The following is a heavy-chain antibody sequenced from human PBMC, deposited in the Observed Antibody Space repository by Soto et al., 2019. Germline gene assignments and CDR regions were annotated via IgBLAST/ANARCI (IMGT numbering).Heavy chain of an antibody. V-gene: IGHV4-39*01. D-gene: IGHD6-6*01. CDR3: ARHTSRAARPVEVWFDP. J-gene: IGHJ5*02. CDR2: IYYSGST. Sequence: ETLSLTCTVSGGSISSSSYYWGWIRQPPGKGLEWIGSIYYSGSTYYNPSLKSRVTISVDTSKNQFSLKLSSVTAADTAVYYCARHTSRAARPVEVWFDPWGQGTLVTVS. CDR1: GGSISSSSYY.